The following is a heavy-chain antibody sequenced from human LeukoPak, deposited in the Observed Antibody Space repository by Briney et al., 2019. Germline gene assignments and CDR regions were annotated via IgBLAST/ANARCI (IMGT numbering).Heavy chain of an antibody. D-gene: IGHD4-17*01. CDR3: ARGAGGYGDLFYFDS. J-gene: IGHJ4*02. CDR2: FYSADNT. CDR1: IITVSSTY. Sequence: GGSLRLSCAASIITVSSTYMSWVRQAPGKGLEWVSIFYSADNTHYADSVKGRFTISRDSSKSTLYLQMNSLRAEDTAVYYCARGAGGYGDLFYFDSWGQGTLVTVSS. V-gene: IGHV3-66*01.